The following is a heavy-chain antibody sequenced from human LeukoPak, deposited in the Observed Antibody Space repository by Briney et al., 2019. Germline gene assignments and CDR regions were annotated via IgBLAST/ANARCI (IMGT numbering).Heavy chain of an antibody. V-gene: IGHV1-18*01. CDR3: ARDSKWFINAYYYGMDV. J-gene: IGHJ6*02. CDR1: GYTFTGYG. CDR2: ISAYNGNT. Sequence: ASVKVSCKASGYTFTGYGISWVRQAPGQGLEWMGWISAYNGNTNYAQKLQGRVTRTTDTSTSTAYMELRSLRSDDTAVYYCARDSKWFINAYYYGMDVWGQGTTVTVSS. D-gene: IGHD3-22*01.